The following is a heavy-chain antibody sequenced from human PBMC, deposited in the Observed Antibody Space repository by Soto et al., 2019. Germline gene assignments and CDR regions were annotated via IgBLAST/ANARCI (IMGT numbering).Heavy chain of an antibody. D-gene: IGHD3-22*01. V-gene: IGHV2-26*01. CDR2: IFSNDEK. CDR1: GFSLSNARMG. CDR3: ARHYYDSSGSYYYYGMDV. Sequence: QVTLKESGPVLVKPTETLTLTCTVSGFSLSNARMGVSWIRQPPGKALEWLAHIFSNDEKSYSTSLKSRLTISNDTSKSQVVLTMTNMDPVDTATYYCARHYYDSSGSYYYYGMDVWGQGTTVTVSS. J-gene: IGHJ6*02.